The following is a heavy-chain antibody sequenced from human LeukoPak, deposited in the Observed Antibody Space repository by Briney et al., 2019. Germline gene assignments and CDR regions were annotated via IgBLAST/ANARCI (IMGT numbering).Heavy chain of an antibody. CDR2: FDPIRGQR. Sequence: ASVKVSCKISEYSLTELSMHWVRQAPGKGFEWMGHFDPIRGQRIYAQKFRGRVTMTTDTSTSTAYMELRSLRSDDTAVYYCARDSYADYGIHYYNYGMDVWGQGTTVTVSS. CDR3: ARDSYADYGIHYYNYGMDV. CDR1: EYSLTELS. J-gene: IGHJ6*02. V-gene: IGHV1-24*01. D-gene: IGHD4-17*01.